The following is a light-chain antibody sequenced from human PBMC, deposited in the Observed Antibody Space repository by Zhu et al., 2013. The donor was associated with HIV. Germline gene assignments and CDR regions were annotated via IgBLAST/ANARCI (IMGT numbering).Light chain of an antibody. CDR3: QQYGNAPPIT. CDR2: GAS. Sequence: EIVLTQSPGSLSLSPGERTTLSCRASQSVTSHLAWYQQKPGQAPRLLIYGASSRATGIPDRFSGSGSGTDFTLTISKLEPEDSAVYYCQQYGNAPPITFGPGTRVDIK. CDR1: QSVTSH. V-gene: IGKV3-20*01. J-gene: IGKJ3*01.